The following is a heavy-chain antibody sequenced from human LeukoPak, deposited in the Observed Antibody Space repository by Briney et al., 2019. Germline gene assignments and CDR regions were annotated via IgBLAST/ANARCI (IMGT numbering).Heavy chain of an antibody. D-gene: IGHD4-11*01. Sequence: ASVKVSCKASGYTFTSYGINWVRQAPGQGLEWMGWISGSTGNRKYEQKIQGRVTLTTDTSTRTAYMELRSLRSDDTAVYYCARGTVDGNDYYYMDVWGKGTTVTVSS. CDR1: GYTFTSYG. V-gene: IGHV1-18*01. CDR2: ISGSTGNR. CDR3: ARGTVDGNDYYYMDV. J-gene: IGHJ6*03.